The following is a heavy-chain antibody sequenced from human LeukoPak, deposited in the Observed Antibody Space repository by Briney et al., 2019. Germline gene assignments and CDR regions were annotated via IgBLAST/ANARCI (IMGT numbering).Heavy chain of an antibody. Sequence: ASVKVSCKASGGTFSSYGMSWVRQAPGKGLEWVSSISSSSSYIYYSDSVKGRFTISRDNAKNSLYLQMNSLKADDTAVYYCTRGAGTGWRFDSWGQGTLVTVSS. CDR3: TRGAGTGWRFDS. CDR2: ISSSSSYI. CDR1: GGTFSSYG. V-gene: IGHV3-21*01. D-gene: IGHD6-19*01. J-gene: IGHJ4*02.